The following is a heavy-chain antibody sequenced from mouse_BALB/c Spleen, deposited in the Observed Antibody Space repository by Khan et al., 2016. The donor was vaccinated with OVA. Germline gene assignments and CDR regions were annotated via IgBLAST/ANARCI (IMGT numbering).Heavy chain of an antibody. CDR3: STTYYYGYYFDY. J-gene: IGHJ2*01. V-gene: IGHV5-17*02. CDR2: ISGDSSTI. Sequence: EVELVESGGGLVQPGGSRKLSCAASGFTFSSYGMHWVRQAPEKGLEWVAYISGDSSTIYYADTVKGRFTISRDNTKNTLFLHMPRLRSEDTAMYYCSTTYYYGYYFDYWGQGTTLTVSS. CDR1: GFTFSSYG. D-gene: IGHD1-1*01.